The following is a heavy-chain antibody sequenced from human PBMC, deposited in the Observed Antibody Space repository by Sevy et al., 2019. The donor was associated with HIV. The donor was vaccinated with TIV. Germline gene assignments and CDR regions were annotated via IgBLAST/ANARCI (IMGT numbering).Heavy chain of an antibody. J-gene: IGHJ4*02. D-gene: IGHD4-17*01. V-gene: IGHV4-59*01. CDR3: ARGQDYADPFDS. CDR1: CAPINNYF. CDR2: IYYRGAT. Sequence: SETLSLTCSVSCAPINNYFWTWIRQPPGKGLEWIGYIYYRGATNYNPSLKGRVTFSQDTSKNQFSLRLTSVTAADTAIYYCARGQDYADPFDSWGQGTLVTVS.